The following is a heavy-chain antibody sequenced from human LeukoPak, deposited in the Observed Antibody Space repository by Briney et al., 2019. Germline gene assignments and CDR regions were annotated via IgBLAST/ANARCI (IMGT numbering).Heavy chain of an antibody. Sequence: GGSLRLSCAASGFTFSSYGMHWVRQAPGKGLEWVAVISYDGSNKYYADSVKGRFTISRDNSKNTLYLQMNSLRAEDTAVYYRAKDLVSGCPDYWGQGTLVTVST. CDR2: ISYDGSNK. CDR1: GFTFSSYG. D-gene: IGHD6-19*01. CDR3: AKDLVSGCPDY. J-gene: IGHJ4*02. V-gene: IGHV3-30*18.